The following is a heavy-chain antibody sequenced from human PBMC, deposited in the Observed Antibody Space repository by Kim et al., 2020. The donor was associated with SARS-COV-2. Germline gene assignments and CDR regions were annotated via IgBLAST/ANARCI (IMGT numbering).Heavy chain of an antibody. Sequence: GESLKISCKGSGYSFTSYWISWVRQMPGKGLEWMGRIDPSDSYTNYSPSFQGHVTISADKSISTAYLQWSSLKASDTAMYYCARSFKPIRYCSSTSCYFYGMDVWGQGTTVTVSS. CDR1: GYSFTSYW. D-gene: IGHD2-2*01. V-gene: IGHV5-10-1*01. CDR2: IDPSDSYT. CDR3: ARSFKPIRYCSSTSCYFYGMDV. J-gene: IGHJ6*02.